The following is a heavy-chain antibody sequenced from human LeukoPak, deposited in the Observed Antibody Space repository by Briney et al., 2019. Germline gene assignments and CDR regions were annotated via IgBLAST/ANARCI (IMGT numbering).Heavy chain of an antibody. CDR2: ISPGGDTT. Sequence: PGGSLRLSCAASGFTFSGHTMSWVRQAPGKGLEWVSGISPGGDTTYYADSVKGRFTISRDNAKNLLYLQMNSLRAEDTAVYYCARDRLYDRWGQGTLVTVSS. J-gene: IGHJ4*02. CDR1: GFTFSGHT. D-gene: IGHD5/OR15-5a*01. V-gene: IGHV3-21*01. CDR3: ARDRLYDR.